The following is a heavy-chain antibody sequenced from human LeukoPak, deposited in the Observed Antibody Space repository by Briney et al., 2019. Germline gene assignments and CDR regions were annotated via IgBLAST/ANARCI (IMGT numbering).Heavy chain of an antibody. Sequence: GASVKVSCKASGYTFTSYGISWVRQAPGQGLEWMGWISAYNGNTNYAQKLQGRVTMTTDTSTSTAYMELRSLRSDDTAVYCCARSLYREPSVVPAAIPYFDYWGQGTLVTVSS. D-gene: IGHD2-2*01. CDR1: GYTFTSYG. V-gene: IGHV1-18*01. CDR2: ISAYNGNT. CDR3: ARSLYREPSVVPAAIPYFDY. J-gene: IGHJ4*02.